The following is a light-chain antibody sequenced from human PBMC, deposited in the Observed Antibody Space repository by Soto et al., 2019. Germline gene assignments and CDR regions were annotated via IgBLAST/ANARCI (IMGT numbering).Light chain of an antibody. J-gene: IGLJ2*01. CDR2: EVS. V-gene: IGLV2-14*01. Sequence: QSALTQPASVSGSPGQSITISCTGTSSDVGGYKYVSWYQHHPGKAPKLMIYEVSNRPSGVSNRFSGSKSGNTASLTISGLQAEDEADYYCSSYTTSSTLFGGGTKVTVL. CDR3: SSYTTSSTL. CDR1: SSDVGGYKY.